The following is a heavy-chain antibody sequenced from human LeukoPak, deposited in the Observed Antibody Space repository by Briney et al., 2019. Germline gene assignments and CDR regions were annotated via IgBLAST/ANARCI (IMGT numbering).Heavy chain of an antibody. J-gene: IGHJ6*03. CDR1: GFTFYNYA. Sequence: PGGSLRLSCAASGFTFYNYAMSWVRQAPGKGLEWVSDVSGSGGRTNYVDSVRGRFTISRDNSKNTVYLQLESLRVEDTAVYYCAKGSRYNSGLLHYMDVWGKGTTVTVSS. CDR3: AKGSRYNSGLLHYMDV. CDR2: VSGSGGRT. V-gene: IGHV3-23*01. D-gene: IGHD5-12*01.